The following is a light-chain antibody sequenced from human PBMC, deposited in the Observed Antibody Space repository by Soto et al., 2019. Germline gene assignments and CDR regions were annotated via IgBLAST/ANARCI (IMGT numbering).Light chain of an antibody. Sequence: DIQMTQSPSSLSASVGDRVTITCQASQDIKNYLNWYQQKSGKAPKLLIYDASDLETGVPSRFSGSGSGTDFTLTINSLQPEDFATYYCQQYYSYPTFGQGTKVDIK. V-gene: IGKV1-33*01. CDR3: QQYYSYPT. CDR1: QDIKNY. CDR2: DAS. J-gene: IGKJ1*01.